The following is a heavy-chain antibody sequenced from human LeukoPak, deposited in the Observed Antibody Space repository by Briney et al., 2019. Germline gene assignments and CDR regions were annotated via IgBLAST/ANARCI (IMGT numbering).Heavy chain of an antibody. CDR2: IRSKANGYAT. D-gene: IGHD3-9*01. CDR3: TSRNYDILTGYSE. CDR1: GFTFSGSA. Sequence: PGGSLRLSCAASGFTFSGSAMHWVRQASGKGLEWVGRIRSKANGYATAYAASVKGRFTISRDDSKNTAYLQMNSLKTEDTAVYYCTSRNYDILTGYSEWGQGTLVTVSS. V-gene: IGHV3-73*01. J-gene: IGHJ4*02.